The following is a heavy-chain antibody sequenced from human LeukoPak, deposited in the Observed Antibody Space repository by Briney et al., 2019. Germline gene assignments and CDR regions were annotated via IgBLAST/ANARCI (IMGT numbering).Heavy chain of an antibody. V-gene: IGHV1-69*01. D-gene: IGHD2-8*01. J-gene: IGHJ4*02. CDR3: ATGQGEYCTNGVCPRFDY. CDR2: IIPIFGTA. Sequence: SVKVSCKASGGTFSSYAISRVRQAPGQGLEWMGGIIPIFGTANYAQKFQGRVTITADESTSTDYMELSSLRSEDTAVYYCATGQGEYCTNGVCPRFDYWGQGTLVTVSS. CDR1: GGTFSSYA.